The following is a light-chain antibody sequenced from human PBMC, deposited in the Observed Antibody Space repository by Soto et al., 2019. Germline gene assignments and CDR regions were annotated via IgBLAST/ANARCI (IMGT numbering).Light chain of an antibody. J-gene: IGKJ1*01. Sequence: EIVLTQSPGTLCLSPGERATLSCRASQSFTSTSLAWYQQKPGQAPRLLISGASGRAAGIPDRFSGSGSGADFTLTISRLESEDIAVYYCQQYDSSPRTFGQGTGVEI. CDR2: GAS. CDR1: QSFTSTS. V-gene: IGKV3-20*01. CDR3: QQYDSSPRT.